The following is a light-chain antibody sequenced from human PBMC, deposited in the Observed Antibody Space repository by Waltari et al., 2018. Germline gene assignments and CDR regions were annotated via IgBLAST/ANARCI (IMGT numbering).Light chain of an antibody. J-gene: IGKJ1*01. CDR1: QSIGSY. CDR3: QQYASTPPT. V-gene: IGKV3-20*01. CDR2: GTS. Sequence: EVVLTQSPGTLSLSPGEGATLSCRASQSIGSYLGWYQQKPGQAPRPLISGTSRRATGIPDRFIGSGSGTDFTLTISSLEPEDFAVYYCQQYASTPPTFGQGTKLE.